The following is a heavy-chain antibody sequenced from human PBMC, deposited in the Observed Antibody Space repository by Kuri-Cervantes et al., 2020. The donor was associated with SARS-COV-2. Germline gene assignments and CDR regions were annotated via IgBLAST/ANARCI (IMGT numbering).Heavy chain of an antibody. D-gene: IGHD6-6*01. CDR2: LWYDGSKK. CDR1: GFIFRSYV. Sequence: GESLKISCAASGFIFRSYVMHWVRQAPGKGLEWVAVLWYDGSKKYYADSGGGRFPISRDNPKNTLSLQMNSQRAEDTTVYYCARESGGFSATRTSLAARGGYYGMDDWGQGTTVTVSS. CDR3: ARESGGFSATRTSLAARGGYYGMDD. J-gene: IGHJ6*02. V-gene: IGHV3-33*08.